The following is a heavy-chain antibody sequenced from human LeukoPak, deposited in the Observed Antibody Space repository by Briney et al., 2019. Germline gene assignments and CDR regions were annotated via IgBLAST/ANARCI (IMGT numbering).Heavy chain of an antibody. V-gene: IGHV3-48*04. CDR2: INSDSDTV. CDR1: GFTFRTYG. Sequence: PGGSLRLSCAASGFTFRTYGMNWVRQAPGKGLEWISYINSDSDTVYYSNSVKGRFTISRDNAKKSLYLQMNSLRAEDTAMYYCARSIAPDAFDIWGQGTMVTVSS. CDR3: ARSIAPDAFDI. J-gene: IGHJ3*02. D-gene: IGHD6-6*01.